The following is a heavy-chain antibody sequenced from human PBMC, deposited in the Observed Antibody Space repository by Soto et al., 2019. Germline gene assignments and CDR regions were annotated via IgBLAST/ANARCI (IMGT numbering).Heavy chain of an antibody. V-gene: IGHV4-30-2*01. Sequence: VSLTCAVSGGSISSGGYSWSWIRQPPGKGLEWIGYIYHSGSTYYNPSLKSRVTISVDRSKNQFSLKLSSVTAADTAVYYCARAIGLLYYFDYWGQGTLVTVSS. CDR2: IYHSGST. CDR3: ARAIGLLYYFDY. CDR1: GGSISSGGYS. D-gene: IGHD1-26*01. J-gene: IGHJ4*02.